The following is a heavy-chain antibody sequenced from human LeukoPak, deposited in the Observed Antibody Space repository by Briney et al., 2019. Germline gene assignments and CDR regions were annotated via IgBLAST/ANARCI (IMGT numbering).Heavy chain of an antibody. CDR2: IYTSGST. V-gene: IGHV4-4*07. J-gene: IGHJ3*02. D-gene: IGHD2-2*01. CDR3: ASTDIVVVPAAIGAFDI. Sequence: ASETLSLTCTVSGGSISSYYWSWIRQPAGKGLEWIGRIYTSGSTNYNPSLKSRVTMSVDTSKNQFSLKLSSVTAADTAVYYCASTDIVVVPAAIGAFDIWGQGTMVTVSS. CDR1: GGSISSYY.